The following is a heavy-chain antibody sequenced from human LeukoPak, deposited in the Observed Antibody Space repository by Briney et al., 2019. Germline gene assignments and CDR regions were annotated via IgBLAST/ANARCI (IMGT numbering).Heavy chain of an antibody. Sequence: SETLSLTCAVYGGSFSGYYWSWIRQPPAKGLEWIGEINHSGSTNYNPSLKSRVTISVDTSKNQFSLKLSSVTAADTAVYYCARALGYCSGGSCYAHPWGQGTLVTVSS. CDR1: GGSFSGYY. D-gene: IGHD2-15*01. V-gene: IGHV4-34*01. J-gene: IGHJ5*02. CDR2: INHSGST. CDR3: ARALGYCSGGSCYAHP.